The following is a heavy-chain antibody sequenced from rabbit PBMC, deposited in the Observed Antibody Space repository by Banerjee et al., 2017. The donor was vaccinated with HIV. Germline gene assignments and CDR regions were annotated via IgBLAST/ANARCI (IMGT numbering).Heavy chain of an antibody. CDR3: ARASTMTMVPYYFNL. D-gene: IGHD2-1*01. J-gene: IGHJ4*01. CDR1: GFDFSGYH. Sequence: QLKETGGGLVQPGGSLTLSCKASGFDFSGYHMSWVRQAPGKGLEWIGIIDTGKGSTDYASWVNGRFTISSDNAQNTVDLQMNSLTAADTATYFCARASTMTMVPYYFNLWGPGTLVTVS. V-gene: IGHV1S7*01. CDR2: IDTGKGST.